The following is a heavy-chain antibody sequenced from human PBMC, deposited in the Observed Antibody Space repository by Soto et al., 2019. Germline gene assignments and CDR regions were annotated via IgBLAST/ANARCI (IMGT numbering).Heavy chain of an antibody. J-gene: IGHJ4*02. D-gene: IGHD3-10*01. Sequence: SVKVSCKASGGTFSSFVISWVRQAPGQGLEWMGRIIPSIGIINYAQKFQGRVTMTADTSTSTAYVELRSLRADDAAVYYCAREGHYYGSGSSAFDYWGQGTLVTVSS. CDR2: IIPSIGII. CDR3: AREGHYYGSGSSAFDY. CDR1: GGTFSSFV. V-gene: IGHV1-69*04.